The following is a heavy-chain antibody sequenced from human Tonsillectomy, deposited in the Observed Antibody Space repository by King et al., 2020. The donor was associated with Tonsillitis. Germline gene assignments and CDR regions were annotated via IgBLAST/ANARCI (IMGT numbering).Heavy chain of an antibody. J-gene: IGHJ4*02. CDR3: ARDTSGISPRPFDS. D-gene: IGHD6-6*01. CDR2: IYTSGST. CDR1: GGSISSGNYY. V-gene: IGHV4-61*02. Sequence: VQLQESGPGLVKPSETLSLTCTISGGSISSGNYYWSWIRQPAGKGLEWIGRIYTSGSTRYTPSLNSRVTISLDPSKNQFSLKLTSVTAPDTAVYYCARDTSGISPRPFDSWGQGTLVTVSS.